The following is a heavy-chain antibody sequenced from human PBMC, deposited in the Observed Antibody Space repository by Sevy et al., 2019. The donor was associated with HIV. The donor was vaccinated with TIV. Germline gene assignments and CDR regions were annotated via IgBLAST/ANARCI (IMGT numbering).Heavy chain of an antibody. CDR3: AKDYYSSSWYSIDY. CDR1: GFTFDDYA. D-gene: IGHD6-13*01. CDR2: ISWNGDNI. V-gene: IGHV3-9*03. Sequence: GGSLRLSCAASGFTFDDYAMHWVRQVPGKDLEWVSGISWNGDNIVYADSVKGRFTISRDNAKNSLYLQMNSLRPEDMALYYCAKDYYSSSWYSIDYWGQGTLVTVSS. J-gene: IGHJ4*02.